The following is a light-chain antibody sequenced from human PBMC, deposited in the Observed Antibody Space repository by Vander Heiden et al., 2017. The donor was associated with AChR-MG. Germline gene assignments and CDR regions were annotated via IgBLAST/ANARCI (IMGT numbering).Light chain of an antibody. Sequence: SYVLTQPPSVPVAPGQTARITCGGNNIGSKSVHGYQQKPGQAPVLVVYDDSDRTSGIPERFSGSNSGNTATLTISRVEAGDEADYYCQVWDSSSDHVVFGGGTKLTVL. V-gene: IGLV3-21*02. CDR1: NIGSKS. CDR3: QVWDSSSDHVV. CDR2: DDS. J-gene: IGLJ2*01.